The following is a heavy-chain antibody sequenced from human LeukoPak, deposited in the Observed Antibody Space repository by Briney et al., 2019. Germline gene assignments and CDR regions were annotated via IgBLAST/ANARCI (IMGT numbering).Heavy chain of an antibody. Sequence: PGGSLRLSCAASGFTFDGYAMHWVRRAPGKGLEWVSGISWNSGSIGYADSVKGRFTISRDNAKNSLYLQMNSLRAEDTALYYCAKAVGSSGWYPFDYWGQGTLVTVSS. J-gene: IGHJ4*02. CDR1: GFTFDGYA. CDR3: AKAVGSSGWYPFDY. V-gene: IGHV3-9*01. D-gene: IGHD6-19*01. CDR2: ISWNSGSI.